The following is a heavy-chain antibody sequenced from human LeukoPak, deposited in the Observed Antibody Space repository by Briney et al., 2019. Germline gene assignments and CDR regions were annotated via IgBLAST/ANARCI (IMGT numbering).Heavy chain of an antibody. D-gene: IGHD3-10*01. V-gene: IGHV4-34*01. Sequence: PSETLSLTCAVYGGSFSGYYWSWIRQPPGKGLEWIGEINHSGSTNYNPSLKSRVTISVDTSKNQFSLKLSSVTAADTAVYYCAREREVQGPFDYWGQGTLVTVSS. J-gene: IGHJ4*02. CDR1: GGSFSGYY. CDR2: INHSGST. CDR3: AREREVQGPFDY.